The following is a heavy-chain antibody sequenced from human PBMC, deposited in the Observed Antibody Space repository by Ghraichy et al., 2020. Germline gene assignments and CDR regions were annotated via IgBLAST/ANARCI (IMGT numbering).Heavy chain of an antibody. CDR2: ISGSGGST. D-gene: IGHD5-24*01. V-gene: IGHV3-23*01. CDR1: GFTFSSYA. CDR3: AKVLRRWLQLRGGGSVDY. J-gene: IGHJ4*02. Sequence: GGSLRLSCAASGFTFSSYAMSWVRQAPGKGLEWVSAISGSGGSTYYADSVKGRFTISRDNSKNTLYLQMNSLRAEDTAVYYCAKVLRRWLQLRGGGSVDYWGQGTLVTVSS.